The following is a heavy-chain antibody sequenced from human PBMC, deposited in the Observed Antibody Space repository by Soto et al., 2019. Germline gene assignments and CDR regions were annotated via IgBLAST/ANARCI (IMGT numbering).Heavy chain of an antibody. V-gene: IGHV1-18*01. CDR2: ISASNGNT. CDR3: AKTPVLLLFGGWFDP. Sequence: QVLLVQSGAEVRKPGASVKVSCKASGYTFTSYGITWVRQAPGQGLEWMGWISASNGNTHYAQKFQGRVTMTTDTSTSTAYMELRSLRPDDTAVYFCAKTPVLLLFGGWFDPWGQGTLVTVSS. J-gene: IGHJ5*02. D-gene: IGHD3-16*01. CDR1: GYTFTSYG.